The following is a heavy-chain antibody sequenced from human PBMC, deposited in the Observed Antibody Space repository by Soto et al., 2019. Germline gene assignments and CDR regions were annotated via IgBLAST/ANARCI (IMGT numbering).Heavy chain of an antibody. V-gene: IGHV1-69*01. Sequence: QVQLVQSGAEVKKPGSSVKVSCKASGGTFSSFTISWVRQAPGQGLEWMGGIIPIYGTATYAQKFQGRVTITADASTMTAYIELSSLRSEDTAVYYCAKDRRADWESYYYYAMDVWGQGTTVTVSS. J-gene: IGHJ6*02. CDR3: AKDRRADWESYYYYAMDV. CDR1: GGTFSSFT. D-gene: IGHD1-26*01. CDR2: IIPIYGTA.